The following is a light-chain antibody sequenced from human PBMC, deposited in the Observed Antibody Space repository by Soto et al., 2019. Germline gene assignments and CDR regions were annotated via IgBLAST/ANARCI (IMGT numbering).Light chain of an antibody. CDR2: GAS. CDR1: QSVSSN. Sequence: EIVMTQSPATLSVSPGERATLSCRASQSVSSNLAWYQQNPGQAPRLLIYGASTRATDIPARFSGSGSGTEFTLTISSLQSEDFAVYYCQQYNNWPPWTFGQGTKVEIK. CDR3: QQYNNWPPWT. V-gene: IGKV3-15*01. J-gene: IGKJ1*01.